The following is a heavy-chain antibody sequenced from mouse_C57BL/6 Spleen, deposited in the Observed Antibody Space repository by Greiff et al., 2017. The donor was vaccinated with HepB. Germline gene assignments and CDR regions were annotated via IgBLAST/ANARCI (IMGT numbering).Heavy chain of an antibody. Sequence: EVQLVESGGGLVQPGGSLSLSCAASGFTFTDYYMSWVRQPPGKALEWLGFIRNKANGYTTEYSASVKGRFTISRDNSQSILYLQMNAMRAEDSATYYFSRYIDYYGSSYYYYAMDYWGQGTSVTVSS. CDR2: IRNKANGYTT. V-gene: IGHV7-3*01. D-gene: IGHD1-1*01. CDR3: SRYIDYYGSSYYYYAMDY. CDR1: GFTFTDYY. J-gene: IGHJ4*01.